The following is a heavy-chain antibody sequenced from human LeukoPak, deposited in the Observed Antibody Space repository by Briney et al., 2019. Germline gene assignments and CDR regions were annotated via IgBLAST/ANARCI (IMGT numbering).Heavy chain of an antibody. CDR2: IYSSGTT. CDR3: ARHAYDYDNSRYYYYFDY. J-gene: IGHJ4*02. Sequence: PSETLSLTCAVSGGSISSSSYYWGWIRQPPGKGLEWIGTIYSSGTTHSNPSLKSRVTISVDTSKNQFSLKLSSVTAADTAVYYCARHAYDYDNSRYYYYFDYWGQGTLVTVSS. CDR1: GGSISSSSYY. D-gene: IGHD3-22*01. V-gene: IGHV4-39*01.